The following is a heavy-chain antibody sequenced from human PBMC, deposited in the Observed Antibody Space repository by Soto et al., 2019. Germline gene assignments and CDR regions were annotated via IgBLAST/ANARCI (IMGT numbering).Heavy chain of an antibody. Sequence: SETLSLTCTVYGGSISSSSYYWGWIRQPPGKGLEWIGSIYYSGSTYYKPSLKSRVTISVDTSKNQFSLKLSSVTAAYTAVYYCSSHYPYYYDSSGYPDYWGQGTLVTVS. J-gene: IGHJ4*02. CDR2: IYYSGST. D-gene: IGHD3-22*01. CDR3: SSHYPYYYDSSGYPDY. V-gene: IGHV4-39*01. CDR1: GGSISSSSYY.